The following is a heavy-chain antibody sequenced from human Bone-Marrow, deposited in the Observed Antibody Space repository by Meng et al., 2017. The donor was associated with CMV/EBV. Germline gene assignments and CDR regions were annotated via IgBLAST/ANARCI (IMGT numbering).Heavy chain of an antibody. CDR1: GGPFSSYA. CDR3: ARALGDIGLDY. J-gene: IGHJ4*02. Sequence: QAQLVHAGAGVKKPGSSVKASCKASGGPFSSYAISWVRQAPGQGLEWMGGIIPIFGTANYAQKFQGRVTITADESTSTAYMELSSLRSEDTAVYYCARALGDIGLDYWGQGTLVTVSS. V-gene: IGHV1-69*12. CDR2: IIPIFGTA. D-gene: IGHD5-12*01.